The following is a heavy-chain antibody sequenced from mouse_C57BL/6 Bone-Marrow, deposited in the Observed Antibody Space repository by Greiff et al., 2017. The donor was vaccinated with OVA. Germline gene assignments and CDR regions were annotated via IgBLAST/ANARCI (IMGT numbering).Heavy chain of an antibody. CDR1: GYTFTSYW. J-gene: IGHJ2*01. CDR3: ARRHGSSPKDYYFDY. D-gene: IGHD1-1*01. CDR2: IDPSDSYT. V-gene: IGHV1-69*01. Sequence: QVQLQQPGAELVMPGASVKLSCKASGYTFTSYWMHWVKQRPGQGLEWIGEIDPSDSYTNYNQKFKGKSTLTVDKSSSTAYMQLSSLTSEDSAVYYYARRHGSSPKDYYFDYWGQGTTLTVSS.